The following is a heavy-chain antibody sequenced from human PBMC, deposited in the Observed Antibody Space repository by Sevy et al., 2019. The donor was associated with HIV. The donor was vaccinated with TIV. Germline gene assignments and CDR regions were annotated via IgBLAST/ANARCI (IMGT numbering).Heavy chain of an antibody. D-gene: IGHD1-7*01. CDR1: GFNFNNHA. J-gene: IGHJ5*02. CDR3: AKPTWNYRADWFDP. V-gene: IGHV3-23*01. CDR2: ISGFGGVT. Sequence: GGSLRLSCVASGFNFNNHAMSWVRQAPGKGLEWVSSISGFGGVTSYADSVKGRFTLSRDKSKDTLYLQMNSLRAEDTAVYYCAKPTWNYRADWFDPWGQGTLVTVSS.